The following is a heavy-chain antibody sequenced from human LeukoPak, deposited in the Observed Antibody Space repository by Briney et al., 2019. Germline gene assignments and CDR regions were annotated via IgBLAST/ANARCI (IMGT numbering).Heavy chain of an antibody. CDR3: ARGSYGYEY. Sequence: GGSLRLSCAASGFTFSSYWMHWVRHGPGKGLVWVSRINSDGSSTTYADSVKGRFTISRDNAKYTLYLQMNSLRAEDTAVYYCARGSYGYEYWGQGTLVTVSS. D-gene: IGHD5-18*01. V-gene: IGHV3-74*01. J-gene: IGHJ4*02. CDR1: GFTFSSYW. CDR2: INSDGSST.